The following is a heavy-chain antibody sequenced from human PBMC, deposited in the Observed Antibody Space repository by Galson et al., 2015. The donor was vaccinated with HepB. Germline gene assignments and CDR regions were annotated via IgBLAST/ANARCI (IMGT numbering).Heavy chain of an antibody. Sequence: SVKVSCKASGYTFTGYYMHWVQQAPGQGLEWMGRINPNSGGTNYAQKFQGRVTMTRDTSISTAYMELSRLRSDDTVVYYCAREVVVAATHVLRYGMDVWGQGTTVTVSS. D-gene: IGHD2-15*01. J-gene: IGHJ6*02. CDR1: GYTFTGYY. CDR2: INPNSGGT. CDR3: AREVVVAATHVLRYGMDV. V-gene: IGHV1-2*05.